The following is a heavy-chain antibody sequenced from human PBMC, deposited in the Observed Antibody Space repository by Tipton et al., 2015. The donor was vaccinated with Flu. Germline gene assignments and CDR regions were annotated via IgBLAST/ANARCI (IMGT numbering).Heavy chain of an antibody. V-gene: IGHV1-69*01. Sequence: QMQLVQSGAEVKKPGSSVKVSCKASGGTFSSYAISWVRQAPGQGLEWMGGIIPIFGTANYAQKFQGRVTITADESTSTAYMELSSLRSEDTAVYYCARGGHYGSGSYYPRPYDCWGQGTLATVSS. D-gene: IGHD3-10*01. CDR3: ARGGHYGSGSYYPRPYDC. J-gene: IGHJ4*02. CDR2: IIPIFGTA. CDR1: GGTFSSYA.